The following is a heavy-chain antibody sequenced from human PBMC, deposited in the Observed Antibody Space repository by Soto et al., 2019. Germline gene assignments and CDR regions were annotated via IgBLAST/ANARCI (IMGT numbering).Heavy chain of an antibody. CDR3: ARGRSYYYGSGSGY. V-gene: IGHV3-30-3*01. D-gene: IGHD3-10*01. Sequence: QVQLVESGGGVVQPGRSLRLSCAASGFTFSSYAMHWVRQAPGKGLEWVAVISYDGSNKYYADSEKGRFTISRDNSKNTLYLQMNSLRAEDTAVYYCARGRSYYYGSGSGYWGQGTLVTVSS. J-gene: IGHJ4*02. CDR1: GFTFSSYA. CDR2: ISYDGSNK.